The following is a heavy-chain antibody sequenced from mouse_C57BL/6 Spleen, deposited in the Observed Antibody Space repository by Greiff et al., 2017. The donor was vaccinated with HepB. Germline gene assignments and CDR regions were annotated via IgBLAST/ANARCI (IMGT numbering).Heavy chain of an antibody. J-gene: IGHJ1*03. D-gene: IGHD1-1*01. CDR3: ARQIFYYGSSDWYFDV. V-gene: IGHV5-12*01. CDR2: ISNGGGST. CDR1: GFTFSDYY. Sequence: EVMLVESGGGLVQPGGSLKLSCAASGFTFSDYYMYWVRQTPEKRLEWVAYISNGGGSTYYPDTVKGRFTISRDNAMNTLYLQMSRLKSEDTAMYYCARQIFYYGSSDWYFDVWGTGTTVTVSS.